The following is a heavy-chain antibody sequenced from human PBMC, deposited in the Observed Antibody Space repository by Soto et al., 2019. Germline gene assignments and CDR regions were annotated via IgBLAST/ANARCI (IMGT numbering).Heavy chain of an antibody. CDR3: EDGRLYYCNVTDG. J-gene: IGHJ6*02. V-gene: IGHV3-30*19. D-gene: IGHD4-17*01. Sequence: GRPTSVPSSAAGVPFGYFWMHRVGKAPGKGLEWVAVISYDGSNKYYADSVKGRFTISRDNSKNTLYLQMNSLRAEDTAVYYCEDGRLYYCNVTDGWRQGSTDTVTS. CDR1: GVPFGYFW. CDR2: ISYDGSNK.